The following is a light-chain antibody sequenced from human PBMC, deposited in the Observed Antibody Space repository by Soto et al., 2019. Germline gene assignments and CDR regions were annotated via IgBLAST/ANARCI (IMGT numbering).Light chain of an antibody. CDR1: SSNIGANT. Sequence: QPVLTQPTSAYGTPGQRVTISCSGSSSNIGANTVNWYQQLPGTAPKLLLSSNDRRPSGVPDRFSGSKSGTSAYLAISGLQSEDDANYYCAAGYDSLDVRVFGSWTKVTVL. J-gene: IGLJ1*01. CDR3: AAGYDSLDVRV. V-gene: IGLV1-44*01. CDR2: SND.